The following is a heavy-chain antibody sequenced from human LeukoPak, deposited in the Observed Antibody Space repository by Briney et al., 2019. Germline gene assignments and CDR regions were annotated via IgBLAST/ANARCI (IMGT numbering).Heavy chain of an antibody. CDR3: AKSTIVVVPAAIPILFDY. Sequence: GGSLRLSCAASGFTFSSYGMHWVRQAPGKGLEWVAVISYDGSNKYYADSVKGRFTISRDNSKNTLYLQMNSLRAEDTAVYHCAKSTIVVVPAAIPILFDYWGQGTLVTVSS. D-gene: IGHD2-2*02. V-gene: IGHV3-30*18. CDR1: GFTFSSYG. J-gene: IGHJ4*02. CDR2: ISYDGSNK.